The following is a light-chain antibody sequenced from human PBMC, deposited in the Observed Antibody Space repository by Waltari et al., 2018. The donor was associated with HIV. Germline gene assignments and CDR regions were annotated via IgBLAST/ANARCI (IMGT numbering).Light chain of an antibody. V-gene: IGLV2-11*01. CDR3: SSYAGRDTPNWV. CDR2: DVN. CDR1: SSDVGHYNY. J-gene: IGLJ3*02. Sequence: QSALTQPRSVSESPGQSVTISCTGTSSDVGHYNYVSWYRQYPGTAPKLIIFDVNTRPSGIPDRFSGSKSGNTASLTISGLQGEDEADYYCSSYAGRDTPNWVFGGGTKLTVL.